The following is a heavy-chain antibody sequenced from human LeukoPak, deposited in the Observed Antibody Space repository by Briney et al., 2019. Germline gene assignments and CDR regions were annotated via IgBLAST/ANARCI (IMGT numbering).Heavy chain of an antibody. CDR1: GGSISSGDYY. Sequence: SQTLSLTCTVSGGSISSGDYYWSWIRQPPGKGLEWIGYIYYSGSTNYNPSLKSRVTISVDTSKNQFSLKLSSVTAADTAVYYCARLSDSDSNGYYWGFEYWGQGTLVTVSS. D-gene: IGHD3-22*01. V-gene: IGHV4-30-4*01. J-gene: IGHJ4*02. CDR2: IYYSGST. CDR3: ARLSDSDSNGYYWGFEY.